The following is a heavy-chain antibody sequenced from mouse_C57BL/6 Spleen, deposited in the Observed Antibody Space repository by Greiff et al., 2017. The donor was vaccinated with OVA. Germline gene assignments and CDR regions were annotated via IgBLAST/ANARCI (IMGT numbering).Heavy chain of an antibody. V-gene: IGHV1-82*01. J-gene: IGHJ4*01. Sequence: VQLQQSGPELVKPGASVKISCKASGYAFSSSWMNWVKQRPGKGLEWIGRIYPGDGDTNYNGKFKGKATLTADKSSSTAYMQLSSLTSEDSAVYVSARVGNLYAMDYWGQGTSVTVSS. CDR3: ARVGNLYAMDY. D-gene: IGHD4-1*01. CDR2: IYPGDGDT. CDR1: GYAFSSSW.